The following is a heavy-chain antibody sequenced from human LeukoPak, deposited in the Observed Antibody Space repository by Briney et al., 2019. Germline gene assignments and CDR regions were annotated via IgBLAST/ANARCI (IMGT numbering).Heavy chain of an antibody. CDR2: IKQDGSEK. Sequence: GGSLRLSCAASGFTFSSYWMSWVRHAPGKGLEWVANIKQDGSEKYYVDSVKGRFTISRDNAKNSLYLQMNSLRAEDTAVYYCAREWDIVVVPAALNWFDPWGQGTLVTVSS. J-gene: IGHJ5*02. D-gene: IGHD2-2*01. V-gene: IGHV3-7*01. CDR1: GFTFSSYW. CDR3: AREWDIVVVPAALNWFDP.